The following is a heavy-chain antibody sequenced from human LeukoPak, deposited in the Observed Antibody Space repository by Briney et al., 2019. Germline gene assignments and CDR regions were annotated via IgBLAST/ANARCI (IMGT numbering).Heavy chain of an antibody. CDR1: GFTFSSYG. V-gene: IGHV3-30*19. CDR3: ARVDGYNYVDY. D-gene: IGHD5-24*01. J-gene: IGHJ4*02. Sequence: GGSLRLSCAASGFTFSSYGMHWVRQAPGKGLEWVAVIWYDGSNKYYADSVKGRFTVSRDNSKNTLYLQMNSLRAEDTAVYYCARVDGYNYVDYWGQGTLVTVSS. CDR2: IWYDGSNK.